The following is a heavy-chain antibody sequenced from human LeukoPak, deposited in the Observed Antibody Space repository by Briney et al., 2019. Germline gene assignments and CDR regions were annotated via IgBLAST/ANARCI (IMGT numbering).Heavy chain of an antibody. CDR1: GFTFSSYA. V-gene: IGHV3-23*01. J-gene: IGHJ5*02. D-gene: IGHD3-10*01. CDR3: ANRISGSSS. Sequence: GGSLRLSCAASGFTFSSYAMSWVRQAPGKGLEWVSAISGSGGSTYYADSVKGRFTISRDNSKNTVFLQMDSLRAEDTGVYYCANRISGSSSWGQGTLVTVSS. CDR2: ISGSGGST.